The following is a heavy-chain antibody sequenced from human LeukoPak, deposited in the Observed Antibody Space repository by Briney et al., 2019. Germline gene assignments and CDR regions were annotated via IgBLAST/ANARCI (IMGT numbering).Heavy chain of an antibody. CDR2: ISGSGGST. Sequence: GGSLRLSCAASGFTFSSYAMSWVRQAPGKGLEWVSAISGSGGSTHYADSVKGRFTISRDNSKNTLYLQMNSLRAEDTAVYYCAKDRMYYDILTGYYPICDFDYWGQGTLVTVSS. CDR1: GFTFSSYA. D-gene: IGHD3-9*01. J-gene: IGHJ4*02. V-gene: IGHV3-23*01. CDR3: AKDRMYYDILTGYYPICDFDY.